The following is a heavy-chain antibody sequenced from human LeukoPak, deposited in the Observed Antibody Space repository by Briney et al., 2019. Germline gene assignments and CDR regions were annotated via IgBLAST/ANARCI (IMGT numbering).Heavy chain of an antibody. V-gene: IGHV3-13*01. CDR1: GFTFSSYD. CDR3: ARQNTPHGNFDY. J-gene: IGHJ4*02. D-gene: IGHD1-26*01. Sequence: PGGSLRLSCAASGFTFSSYDMHWVRQATGKGLEWVSAIGVAANTFYSGSVKGSFTISRENAKNSLYLLMSSLRAEDTAVYYCARQNTPHGNFDYWGQGTLVTVSS. CDR2: IGVAANT.